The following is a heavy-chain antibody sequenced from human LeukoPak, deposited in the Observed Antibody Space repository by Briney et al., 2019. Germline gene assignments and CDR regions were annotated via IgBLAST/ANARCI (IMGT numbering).Heavy chain of an antibody. V-gene: IGHV4-34*01. CDR3: VREGWQWLVHAFDI. CDR2: IYYSGST. D-gene: IGHD6-19*01. Sequence: PSETLSLTCAVYGGSFSGYYWSWIRQPPGKGLEWIGNIYYSGSTYYKSSLKSRVTISVDTSKNQFSLKLSSVTAADTAVYYCVREGWQWLVHAFDIWGQGTMVTGSS. J-gene: IGHJ3*02. CDR1: GGSFSGYY.